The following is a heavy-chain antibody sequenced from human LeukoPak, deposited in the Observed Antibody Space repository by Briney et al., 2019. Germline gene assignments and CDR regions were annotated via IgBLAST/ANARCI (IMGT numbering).Heavy chain of an antibody. CDR2: ISYDGSNK. Sequence: SGGSLRLSCAASGFTFSSYAMHWVRQAPGKGLEWVAVISYDGSNKYYADSVKGRFTISRDNSKNTLYLQMNSLRAEDTAVYYCARDRRGYSYGYFDYWGQGTLDTVSS. CDR3: ARDRRGYSYGYFDY. CDR1: GFTFSSYA. J-gene: IGHJ4*02. V-gene: IGHV3-30-3*01. D-gene: IGHD5-18*01.